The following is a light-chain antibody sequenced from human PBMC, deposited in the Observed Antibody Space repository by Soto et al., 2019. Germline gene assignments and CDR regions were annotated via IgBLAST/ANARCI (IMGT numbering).Light chain of an antibody. V-gene: IGKV3-20*01. Sequence: ETVLTKYPGTLSLCKQESATLSCRVSQSVGSNYLAWYQQRPGQAPRLLIYDASSRATGIPDRFSGSGSGTDFTLTIGRLETEDFAVYYCQQYASSSWTFGEGTEVDIK. CDR3: QQYASSSWT. CDR1: QSVGSNY. CDR2: DAS. J-gene: IGKJ1*01.